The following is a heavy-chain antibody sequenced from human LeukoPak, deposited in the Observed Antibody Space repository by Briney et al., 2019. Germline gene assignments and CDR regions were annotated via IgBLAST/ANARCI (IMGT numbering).Heavy chain of an antibody. CDR3: VREGGDTAMLDY. D-gene: IGHD5-18*01. J-gene: IGHJ4*02. CDR2: ISYGGSNK. Sequence: PGGSLRLSCAASGFTFSSYAMHWVRQAPGKGLEWVAVISYGGSNKYYADSVKGRFTISRDNSKNTLYLQMNSLRAEDTAVYYCVREGGDTAMLDYWGQGTLVTVSS. CDR1: GFTFSSYA. V-gene: IGHV3-30-3*01.